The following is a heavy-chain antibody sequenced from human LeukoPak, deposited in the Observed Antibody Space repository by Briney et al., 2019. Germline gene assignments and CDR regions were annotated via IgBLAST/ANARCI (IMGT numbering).Heavy chain of an antibody. CDR1: GFTFSSYW. V-gene: IGHV3-74*01. Sequence: PGGSLRLSCAASGFTFSSYWVHWVRHAPGKGLVWVSHINSDGSSTSYADSVKGRFTISRDNAKNTVYLQMNSPRAEDTAIYYCARDLPFQAYWGQGTLVTVSS. D-gene: IGHD2-21*02. CDR3: ARDLPFQAY. J-gene: IGHJ4*02. CDR2: INSDGSST.